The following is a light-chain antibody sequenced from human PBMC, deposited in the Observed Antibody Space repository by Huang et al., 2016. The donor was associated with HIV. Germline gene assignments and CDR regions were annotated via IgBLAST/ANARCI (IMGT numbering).Light chain of an antibody. CDR1: QNIYNY. Sequence: EIVLTQSPATLSLSPGERATLSCRASQNIYNYLAWYQQKPGQAPRLLIYDASNRATGIPARFSGSGSGTDFTLTISSLEPEDFAVYYCQQRAKWPPITFGQGTRLDIE. CDR2: DAS. J-gene: IGKJ5*01. V-gene: IGKV3-11*01. CDR3: QQRAKWPPIT.